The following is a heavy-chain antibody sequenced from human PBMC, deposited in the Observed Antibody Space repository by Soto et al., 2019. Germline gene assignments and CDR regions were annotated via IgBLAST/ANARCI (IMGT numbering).Heavy chain of an antibody. Sequence: QVQLVQSGAEVKKPGSSVKVSCKASGGTFSSYAISWVRQAPGQGLEWMGGIIPIFGTANYAQKFQGRVTITADDSTSTAYMELSSLRSEDTAVYYCARGTYCGGDCYSDFDYWGQGTLVTVSS. CDR3: ARGTYCGGDCYSDFDY. V-gene: IGHV1-69*12. CDR2: IIPIFGTA. D-gene: IGHD2-21*02. J-gene: IGHJ4*02. CDR1: GGTFSSYA.